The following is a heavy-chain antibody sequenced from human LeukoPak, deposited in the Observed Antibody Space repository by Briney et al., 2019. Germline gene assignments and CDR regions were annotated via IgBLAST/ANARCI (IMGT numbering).Heavy chain of an antibody. CDR2: IYYSGST. Sequence: SETLSLTCTVSGGSISSSSYYWGWLRQPPGKGLEWIGSIYYSGSTYYNPSLKSRVTISVDTSKNQFSLKLSSVTAADTAVYYCAGSDYGGNSDYWGQGTLVTVSS. CDR3: AGSDYGGNSDY. J-gene: IGHJ4*02. D-gene: IGHD4-23*01. CDR1: GGSISSSSYY. V-gene: IGHV4-39*07.